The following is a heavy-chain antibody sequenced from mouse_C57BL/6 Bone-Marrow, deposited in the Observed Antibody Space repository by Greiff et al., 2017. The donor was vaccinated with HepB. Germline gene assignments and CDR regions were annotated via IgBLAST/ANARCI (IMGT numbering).Heavy chain of an antibody. Sequence: VKLQQPGAELVMPGASVKLSCKASGYTFTSYWMHWVKQRPGQGLEWIGEIDPSDSYTNYNQKFKGKSTLTVDKSSSTAYMQLSSLTSEDSAVYYCARSGNITTVVAPRFAYWGQGTLVTVSA. CDR2: IDPSDSYT. V-gene: IGHV1-69*01. CDR1: GYTFTSYW. CDR3: ARSGNITTVVAPRFAY. D-gene: IGHD1-1*01. J-gene: IGHJ3*01.